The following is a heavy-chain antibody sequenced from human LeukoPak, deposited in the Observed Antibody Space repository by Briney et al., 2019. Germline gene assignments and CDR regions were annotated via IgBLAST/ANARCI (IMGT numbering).Heavy chain of an antibody. CDR3: AKDQWNPDY. V-gene: IGHV3-33*06. Sequence: PGGSLRFPCAASGFTFSSYGMHWVRQAPGKGLEWVAVVWDDGSSQNYADSVKGRFTISRDNSKNMLYLQMNSLRAEDTAVYYCAKDQWNPDYWGQGTLVSVSS. CDR2: VWDDGSSQ. J-gene: IGHJ4*02. CDR1: GFTFSSYG. D-gene: IGHD6-19*01.